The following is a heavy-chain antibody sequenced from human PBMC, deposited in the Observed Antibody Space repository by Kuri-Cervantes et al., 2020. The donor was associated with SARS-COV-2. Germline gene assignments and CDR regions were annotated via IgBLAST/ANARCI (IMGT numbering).Heavy chain of an antibody. CDR1: GFTFSSYW. CDR3: ARDKGVDTATIDAFDI. D-gene: IGHD5-18*01. V-gene: IGHV3-7*01. Sequence: GGSLRLSCAASGFTFSSYWMSWVRQAPGKGLEWVANIKQDGSEKYYVDSVKGRFTISRDNAKNSLYLQMNSLRAEDTAVYYCARDKGVDTATIDAFDIWGQGTMVTVSS. CDR2: IKQDGSEK. J-gene: IGHJ3*02.